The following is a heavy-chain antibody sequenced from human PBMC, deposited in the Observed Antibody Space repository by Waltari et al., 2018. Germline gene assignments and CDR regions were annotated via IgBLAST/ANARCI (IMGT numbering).Heavy chain of an antibody. D-gene: IGHD6-6*01. CDR1: GFTFSSYG. V-gene: IGHV3-30*02. CDR3: AKDRGSSYDY. CDR2: IRYDGSNK. J-gene: IGHJ4*02. Sequence: QVQLVESGGGVVLPGGSLRLSCAASGFTFSSYGMHWVRQAPGKGLGWVAFIRYDGSNKYYADSVKGRFTISRDNSKNTLYLQMNSLGAEDTAVDYCAKDRGSSYDYWGQGTLVTVSS.